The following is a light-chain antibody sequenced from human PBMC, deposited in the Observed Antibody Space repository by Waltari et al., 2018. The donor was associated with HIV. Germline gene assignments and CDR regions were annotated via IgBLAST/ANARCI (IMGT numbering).Light chain of an antibody. V-gene: IGLV1-40*01. CDR1: SSNIGAGYG. J-gene: IGLJ3*02. Sequence: QSVLTQPPSVSGAPGQRVTISCTGSSSNIGAGYGGHRYQQLPGTAPQLPIYGNSNRPSGVPDRFSGSKSGTSPSLAITGLQAEDEADYYCQSYDSSLSGSVFGGGTKLTVL. CDR3: QSYDSSLSGSV. CDR2: GNS.